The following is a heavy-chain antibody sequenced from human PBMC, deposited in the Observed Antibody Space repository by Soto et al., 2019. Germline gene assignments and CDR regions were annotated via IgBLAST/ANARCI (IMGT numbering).Heavy chain of an antibody. CDR2: INPSGGST. V-gene: IGHV1-46*01. D-gene: IGHD3-22*01. CDR1: GYTFTSYY. CDR3: ARARWHYDSSGYPTDY. Sequence: GASVKVSCKASGYTFTSYYMHWVRQAPGQGLEWMGIINPSGGSTSYAQKFQGRVTMTRDTSTSTVYMELSSLRSEDTAVYYCARARWHYDSSGYPTDYWGQGTLVTVSS. J-gene: IGHJ4*02.